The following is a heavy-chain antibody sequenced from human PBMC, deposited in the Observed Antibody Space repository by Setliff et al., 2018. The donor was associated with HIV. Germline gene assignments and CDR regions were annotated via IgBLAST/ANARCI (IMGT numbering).Heavy chain of an antibody. CDR1: GFTVSSNY. CDR3: AREHAGETYYTFWSGYYGADY. CDR2: IYIGGST. V-gene: IGHV3-66*01. J-gene: IGHJ4*02. Sequence: GGSLRLSCAASGFTVSSNYMSWVRQAPGKGLEWVSIIYIGGSTYYADSAKGRFTISRDNSKNTLYLEMNSLRDEDTAVYYCAREHAGETYYTFWSGYYGADYWGQGTLVTVSS. D-gene: IGHD3-3*01.